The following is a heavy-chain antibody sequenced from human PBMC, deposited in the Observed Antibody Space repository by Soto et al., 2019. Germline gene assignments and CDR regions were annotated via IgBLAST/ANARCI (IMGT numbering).Heavy chain of an antibody. CDR3: ARIAAVPGRGKGY. CDR2: VNHSGGT. D-gene: IGHD6-13*01. V-gene: IGHV4-34*01. CDR1: GGSFSGYY. Sequence: SETLSLTCAVYGGSFSGYYWSWIRQPPGKGLEWIGEVNHSGGTNYNPSLKSRVTISIDTSKNQFSLKLSSVTAADTAVYYCARIAAVPGRGKGYWGKGTLLTLFS. J-gene: IGHJ4*02.